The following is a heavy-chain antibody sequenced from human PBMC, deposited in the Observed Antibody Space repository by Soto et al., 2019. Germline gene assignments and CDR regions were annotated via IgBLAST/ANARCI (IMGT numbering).Heavy chain of an antibody. CDR3: ARRCSSTSCPSLYYFDH. CDR2: ISGDGVST. D-gene: IGHD2-2*01. Sequence: GGSLRLSCAASGFTFNIYAMSWVRQAPGKGLEWVSAISGDGVSTYYTDSVKGRFTISRDHSKNAVYLQMNSLRAEDTAIYYCARRCSSTSCPSLYYFDHWGQGTRVTVSS. V-gene: IGHV3-23*01. J-gene: IGHJ4*02. CDR1: GFTFNIYA.